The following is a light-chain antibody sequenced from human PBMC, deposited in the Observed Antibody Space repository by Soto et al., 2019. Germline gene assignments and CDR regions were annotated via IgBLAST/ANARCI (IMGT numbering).Light chain of an antibody. Sequence: EIVMTQSPATLSVSPGERATLSCRAAQSVGTKVAWYQQKPGQAPRLLIYGASSRATGIPARFSGSGSGTEFTLIISSLQSEDSAVCYCQHYNKRPLTFGGGAKVEIK. CDR1: QSVGTK. J-gene: IGKJ4*01. CDR2: GAS. CDR3: QHYNKRPLT. V-gene: IGKV3-15*01.